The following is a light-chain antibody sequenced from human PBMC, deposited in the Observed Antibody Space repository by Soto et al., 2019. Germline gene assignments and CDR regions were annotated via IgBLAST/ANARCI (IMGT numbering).Light chain of an antibody. CDR2: GAS. Sequence: DIVMTQSPATLSVSPGERATLSCRASQSISTNLAWYQQKPGQAPRLLIYGASTRATGIPTRFSGSGSGTEFTLTISSLQSDDFAVYCCQQYTNWPPWTFGQGTKVDFK. J-gene: IGKJ1*01. CDR1: QSISTN. CDR3: QQYTNWPPWT. V-gene: IGKV3-15*01.